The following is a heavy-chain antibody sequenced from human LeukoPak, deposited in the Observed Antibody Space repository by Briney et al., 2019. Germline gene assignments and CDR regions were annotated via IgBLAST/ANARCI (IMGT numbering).Heavy chain of an antibody. CDR2: IYYSEST. CDR1: GGSISTSSYY. D-gene: IGHD1-1*01. Sequence: SETLSLTCSVSGGSISTSSYYWGWTRQPPGKGLEWIGSIYYSESTAYNPSLKSRVAISIDTSKKQFSLKLSSVTAADTAVYYCARDRTAANWYFDLWGPGTLVTVSS. J-gene: IGHJ2*01. CDR3: ARDRTAANWYFDL. V-gene: IGHV4-39*07.